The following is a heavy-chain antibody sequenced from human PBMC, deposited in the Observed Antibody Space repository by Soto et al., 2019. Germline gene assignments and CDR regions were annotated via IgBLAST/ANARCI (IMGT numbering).Heavy chain of an antibody. V-gene: IGHV4-39*01. J-gene: IGHJ6*02. D-gene: IGHD3-3*01. CDR3: ATNYDFWSGYLDIYYYYGMDV. CDR1: GGSISSSSYY. Sequence: SETLSRTCTVSGGSISSSSYYWGWICQPPGKGLEWHGRIYYSGSTYYNPSLKRRVTLSVGTSKNQFSLKRSCVTAADTAVYYCATNYDFWSGYLDIYYYYGMDVWGQGTTVTVSS. CDR2: IYYSGST.